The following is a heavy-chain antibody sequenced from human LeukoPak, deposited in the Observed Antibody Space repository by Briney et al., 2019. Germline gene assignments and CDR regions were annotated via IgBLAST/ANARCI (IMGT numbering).Heavy chain of an antibody. CDR2: INHSGST. V-gene: IGHV4-34*01. Sequence: SETLSLTCAVYGGSFSGYYWSWIRQPPGKGLEWIGEINHSGSTNYNPSLKSRVTISVDTSKNQFSLKLSSVTAADTAVYYCASVYSSGWYRYYYGVDVWGQGTTVTVSS. J-gene: IGHJ6*02. CDR3: ASVYSSGWYRYYYGVDV. CDR1: GGSFSGYY. D-gene: IGHD6-19*01.